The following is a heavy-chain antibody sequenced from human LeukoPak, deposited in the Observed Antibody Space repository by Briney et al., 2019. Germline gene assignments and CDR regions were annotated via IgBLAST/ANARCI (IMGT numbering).Heavy chain of an antibody. J-gene: IGHJ4*02. CDR1: GFTFSSYS. Sequence: PGGSLRLSCAASGFTFSSYSMNWVRQAPGKGLEWVSYISSSSSTIYYADSVKGRFTISRDNAKNSLYLQMNSLRAEDTAVYYCARDKQQLARAHPHADWDYWGQGTLVTVSS. CDR3: ARDKQQLARAHPHADWDY. V-gene: IGHV3-48*01. D-gene: IGHD6-13*01. CDR2: ISSSSSTI.